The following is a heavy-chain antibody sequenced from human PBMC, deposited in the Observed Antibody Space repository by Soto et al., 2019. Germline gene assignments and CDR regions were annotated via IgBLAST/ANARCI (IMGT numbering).Heavy chain of an antibody. Sequence: SETLSLTCAVYGGSFSGYYWSWIRQPPGKGLEWIGEINHSGSTNYNPSLKSRVTISVDTSKNQFSLKLSSVTAADTAVYYCARGFPPNRAAAGTSVGASYNWFDPWGQGTLVTVSS. D-gene: IGHD6-13*01. CDR1: GGSFSGYY. V-gene: IGHV4-34*01. J-gene: IGHJ5*02. CDR2: INHSGST. CDR3: ARGFPPNRAAAGTSVGASYNWFDP.